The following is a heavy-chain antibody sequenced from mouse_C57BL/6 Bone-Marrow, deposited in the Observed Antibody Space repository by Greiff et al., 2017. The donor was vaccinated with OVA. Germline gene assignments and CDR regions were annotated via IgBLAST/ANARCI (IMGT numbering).Heavy chain of an antibody. CDR3: ASNYSYFDV. Sequence: EVKVVESGGDLVKPGGSLKLSCAASGFTFSSYGMSWVRQTPDKRLEWVATISSGGSYTYYPDSVKGRFTISRDNAKNTLYLQMSSLKSEDTAMYYCASNYSYFDVWGTGTTVTVSS. V-gene: IGHV5-6*01. J-gene: IGHJ1*03. CDR2: ISSGGSYT. CDR1: GFTFSSYG.